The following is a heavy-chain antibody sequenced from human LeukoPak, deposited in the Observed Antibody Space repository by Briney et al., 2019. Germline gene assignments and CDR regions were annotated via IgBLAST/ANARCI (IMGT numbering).Heavy chain of an antibody. Sequence: GGSLRLSCAASGFTFSTYWMHWVRQAPGKGLVWVSRINADGSHTSYADYVKGRFTISRDNAKNTLYLQMNSLRAEDTAVYYCARDLLTYRGSYPDYWGQGTLVTVSS. J-gene: IGHJ4*02. D-gene: IGHD1-26*01. CDR2: INADGSHT. CDR3: ARDLLTYRGSYPDY. CDR1: GFTFSTYW. V-gene: IGHV3-74*01.